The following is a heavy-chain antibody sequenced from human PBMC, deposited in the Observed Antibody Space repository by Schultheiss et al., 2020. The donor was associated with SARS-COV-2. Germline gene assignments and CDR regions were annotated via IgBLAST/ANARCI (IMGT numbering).Heavy chain of an antibody. CDR3: ARDGGEGITIFGVVRHYYYMDV. D-gene: IGHD3-3*01. CDR1: GGSISSYY. J-gene: IGHJ6*03. V-gene: IGHV4-4*07. CDR2: IYTSGST. Sequence: SQTLSLTCTVSGGSISSYYWSWIRQPAGKGLEWIGRIYTSGSTNYNPSLKSRVTMSVDTSKNQFSLKLSSVTAADTAVYYCARDGGEGITIFGVVRHYYYMDVWGKGTTVTVSS.